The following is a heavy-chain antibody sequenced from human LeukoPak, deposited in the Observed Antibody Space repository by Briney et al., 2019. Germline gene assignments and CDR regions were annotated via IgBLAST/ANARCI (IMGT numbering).Heavy chain of an antibody. J-gene: IGHJ4*02. CDR1: GFRFNTYW. V-gene: IGHV3-7*01. Sequence: GGSLRLSCAASGFRFNTYWMSWVRQAPGKGLEWVANIKLDGNEKYYADSVKGRFTISRDNGKNSLDLQMNSLRADDTAVYYCARDTLGEGEDANYAVYYFDYWGQGTVVTVSS. CDR3: ARDTLGEGEDANYAVYYFDY. CDR2: IKLDGNEK. D-gene: IGHD4/OR15-4a*01.